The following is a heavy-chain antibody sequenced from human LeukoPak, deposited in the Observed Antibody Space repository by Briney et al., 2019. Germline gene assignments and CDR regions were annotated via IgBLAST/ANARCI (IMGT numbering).Heavy chain of an antibody. CDR3: VRTRDYCFDY. CDR2: LQNSVST. D-gene: IGHD2-15*01. Sequence: PAGSLRLSWAASGFTVSTSSMSWVRQAPGKGLEWVSFLQNSVSTYYADSVKGRFIISRDNSKNTLYLQMSTLRAEDTAVYYCVRTRDYCFDYWGQGTLVTVSS. CDR1: GFTVSTSS. J-gene: IGHJ4*02. V-gene: IGHV3-66*01.